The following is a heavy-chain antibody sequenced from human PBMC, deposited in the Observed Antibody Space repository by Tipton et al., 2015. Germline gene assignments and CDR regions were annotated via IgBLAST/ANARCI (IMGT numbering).Heavy chain of an antibody. CDR2: IYYSGST. D-gene: IGHD6-19*01. V-gene: IGHV4-30-4*01. J-gene: IGHJ4*02. Sequence: TLSLTCTVSGGSISSGDYYWSWIRQPPGKGLEWIGYIYYSGSTYYNPSLKSRVTISVDTSKNQFSLKLSSVTAADTAVYYCARAFSGWACDYWGQGTLVTVSS. CDR1: GGSISSGDYY. CDR3: ARAFSGWACDY.